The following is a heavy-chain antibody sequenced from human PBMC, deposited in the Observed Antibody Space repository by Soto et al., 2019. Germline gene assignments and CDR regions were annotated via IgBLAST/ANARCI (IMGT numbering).Heavy chain of an antibody. CDR3: ARTWRWPYYYDSGWLDY. V-gene: IGHV3-11*01. Sequence: GGSLRLSCAASVFTFSDYYMSWIRQAPGKGLEWVSYISSSGSTIYYADSVKGRFTISRDNAKNSLYLQMNSLRAGDTAVYYCARTWRWPYYYDSGWLDYWGQGTLVAVSS. CDR2: ISSSGSTI. D-gene: IGHD3-22*01. CDR1: VFTFSDYY. J-gene: IGHJ4*02.